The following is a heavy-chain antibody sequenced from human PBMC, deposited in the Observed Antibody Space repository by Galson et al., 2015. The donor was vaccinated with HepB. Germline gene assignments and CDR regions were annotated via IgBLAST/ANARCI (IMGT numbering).Heavy chain of an antibody. CDR2: ISVSGDRE. D-gene: IGHD3-10*01. Sequence: SLRLSCAASGFTFNTYAMSWVRQAPGKGLEWVSGISVSGDREMYADSVKGRFTISRDNSKSKLYLQMSSLRADDTAVYYCVSLYYDSRIYHYFDYWGQGALATVSS. J-gene: IGHJ4*02. V-gene: IGHV3-23*01. CDR1: GFTFNTYA. CDR3: VSLYYDSRIYHYFDY.